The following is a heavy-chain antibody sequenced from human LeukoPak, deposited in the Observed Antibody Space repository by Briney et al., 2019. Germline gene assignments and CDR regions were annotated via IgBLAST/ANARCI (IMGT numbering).Heavy chain of an antibody. J-gene: IGHJ4*02. CDR2: INQDGSKI. D-gene: IGHD2-2*01. CDR3: ARFFSASWDDYFDY. Sequence: PGGSLRLSCAASGFTFSSYWMTWVRQAPRKGLEWVANINQDGSKIYYVDSVKGRFTISRDNAKNSLYLQMNSLRAEDTAVYYCARFFSASWDDYFDYWGQGTLVTVSS. V-gene: IGHV3-7*01. CDR1: GFTFSSYW.